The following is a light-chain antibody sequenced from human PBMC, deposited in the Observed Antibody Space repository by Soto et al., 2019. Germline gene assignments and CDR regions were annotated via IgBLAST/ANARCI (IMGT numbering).Light chain of an antibody. CDR2: AVS. J-gene: IGKJ4*01. CDR3: QQNNDYPLT. CDR1: HGVRGN. V-gene: IGKV1-9*01. Sequence: DIQVTQSPSFLSASVGDRVTITCRASHGVRGNLAWYQQKPGKAPKLLISAVSSLQTGVPSRFSGSGSGTEFTFTISCLQPEDFANYYCQQNNDYPLTFGGGTKVEIK.